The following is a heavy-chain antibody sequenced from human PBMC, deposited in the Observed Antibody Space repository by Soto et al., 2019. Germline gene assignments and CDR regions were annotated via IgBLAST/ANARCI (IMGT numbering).Heavy chain of an antibody. CDR1: GYLISSGYY. CDR3: AKVILNSHLDY. J-gene: IGHJ4*02. CDR2: VFHSGST. Sequence: SETLSLTCAVSGYLISSGYYWGWIRQPPGKGLKWIGNVFHSGSTYYTPSLKSRATISVDTSNNQVSLRPTSVTAADAAVYYCAKVILNSHLDYWGQGTLVTVSS. V-gene: IGHV4-38-2*01. D-gene: IGHD4-4*01.